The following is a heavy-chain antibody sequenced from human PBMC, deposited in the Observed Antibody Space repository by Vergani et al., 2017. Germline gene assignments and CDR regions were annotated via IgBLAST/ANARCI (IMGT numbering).Heavy chain of an antibody. V-gene: IGHV3-48*03. CDR1: GFTFSSYE. CDR3: ARDLNLWCGEKAFDY. Sequence: EVQLVESGGGLVQPGGSLRLSCAASGFTFSSYEMNWVRQAPGKGLEWVSYISSSGSTIYYADSVKGRFTISRDNAKNSLYLQMNSLRAEDTAVYYCARDLNLWCGEKAFDYWGQGTLVTVSS. D-gene: IGHD3-10*01. CDR2: ISSSGSTI. J-gene: IGHJ4*02.